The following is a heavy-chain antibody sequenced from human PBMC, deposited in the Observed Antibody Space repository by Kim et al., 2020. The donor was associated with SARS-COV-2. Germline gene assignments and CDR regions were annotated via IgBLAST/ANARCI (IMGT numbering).Heavy chain of an antibody. V-gene: IGHV4-30-2*01. Sequence: SETLSLTCAVSGGSISSGAYSWSWIRQPPGKGLEWIGYIYHSGSTYYNPSLKSRVTISVDKSKNQFSLKLSSVTAADTAVYYCARGLSSGTNFDYWGQGTMVTVSS. CDR1: GGSISSGAYS. D-gene: IGHD1-1*01. CDR3: ARGLSSGTNFDY. J-gene: IGHJ4*02. CDR2: IYHSGST.